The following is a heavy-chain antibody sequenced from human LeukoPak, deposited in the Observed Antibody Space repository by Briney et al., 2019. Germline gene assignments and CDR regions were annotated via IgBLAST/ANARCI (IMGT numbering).Heavy chain of an antibody. D-gene: IGHD2-15*01. CDR2: IYYRGST. CDR3: ARDCSAGSPKGCDAFDI. Sequence: SETLSLTCTVSGGSLSSYYWSWIRQPPGKRLEWIGYIYYRGSTNYNPSLKSRVTISVDTSKNQFSLKLSSVTAADTAVYYCARDCSAGSPKGCDAFDIWGQGTMVTAS. CDR1: GGSLSSYY. V-gene: IGHV4-59*01. J-gene: IGHJ3*02.